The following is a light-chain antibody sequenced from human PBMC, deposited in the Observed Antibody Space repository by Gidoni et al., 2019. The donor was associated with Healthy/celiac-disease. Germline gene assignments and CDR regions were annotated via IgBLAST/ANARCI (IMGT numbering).Light chain of an antibody. CDR2: DAS. J-gene: IGKJ1*01. CDR1: QGISSY. CDR3: QQYYSFPRT. Sequence: VIWITQSPSLLPASTGDRVTISCRISQGISSYLAWYQQKPGKAPELLIYDASSLESGVPSRFSGSGSGTDFTLTISCLQSEDFATYYCQQYYSFPRTFGQGTKVEIK. V-gene: IGKV1D-8*01.